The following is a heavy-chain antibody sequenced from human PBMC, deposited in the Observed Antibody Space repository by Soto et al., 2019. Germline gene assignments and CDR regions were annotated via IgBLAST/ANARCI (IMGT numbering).Heavy chain of an antibody. J-gene: IGHJ4*02. CDR2: IVPSFGSA. D-gene: IGHD3-22*01. V-gene: IGHV1-69*01. CDR1: GGTFSSYA. CDR3: ARGTGAVVDGSDYYQRGLMN. Sequence: QVQLVQSGAEVKRPGSSVKVSCKASGGTFSSYAISWVRQAPGHGLEWMGGIVPSFGSADYAHNFQGRVTITADESTTTVYMERSSLASDDTALYYCARGTGAVVDGSDYYQRGLMNWGQGTVVTVSS.